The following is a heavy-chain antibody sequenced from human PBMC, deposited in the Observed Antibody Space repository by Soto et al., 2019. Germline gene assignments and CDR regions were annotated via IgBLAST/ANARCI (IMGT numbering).Heavy chain of an antibody. Sequence: PSETLSLTCTVSGGSISSGDYYWSWIRQPPGKGLEWIGYIYYSGSTYYNPSLKSRVTISVDTSKNQFSLKLSSVTAADTAVYYCARDDIGTKSNGDHYYYYGMDVWGQGTTLPVSS. J-gene: IGHJ6*02. D-gene: IGHD1-7*01. CDR2: IYYSGST. CDR3: ARDDIGTKSNGDHYYYYGMDV. V-gene: IGHV4-30-4*01. CDR1: GGSISSGDYY.